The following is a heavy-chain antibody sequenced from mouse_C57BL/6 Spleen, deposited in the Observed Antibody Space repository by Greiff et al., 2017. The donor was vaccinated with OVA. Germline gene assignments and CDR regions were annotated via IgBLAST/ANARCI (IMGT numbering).Heavy chain of an antibody. CDR1: GYTFTSYG. D-gene: IGHD4-1*01. V-gene: IGHV1-81*01. Sequence: ESGAELARPGASVKLSCKASGYTFTSYGISWVKQRTGQGLEWIGEIYPRSGNTYYNEKFKGKATLTADKSSSTAYMELRSLTSEDSAVYFCAKKWDDYAMDYWGQGTSVTVSS. CDR3: AKKWDDYAMDY. CDR2: IYPRSGNT. J-gene: IGHJ4*01.